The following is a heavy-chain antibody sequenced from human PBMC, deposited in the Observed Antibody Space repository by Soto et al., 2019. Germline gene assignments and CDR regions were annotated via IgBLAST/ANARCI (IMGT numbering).Heavy chain of an antibody. CDR1: GYTFTTYA. CDR3: AASVAADP. Sequence: QAQLVQSGAEVKKPGASVKVSCKASGYTFTTYAIHWVRQAPGQRLEWMGWINDGNGNTKYSQKFQGRVTITRDTSATTAYMELSSLRYEYTALYYCAASVAADPWGQGTLVTVSS. J-gene: IGHJ5*02. CDR2: INDGNGNT. V-gene: IGHV1-3*01.